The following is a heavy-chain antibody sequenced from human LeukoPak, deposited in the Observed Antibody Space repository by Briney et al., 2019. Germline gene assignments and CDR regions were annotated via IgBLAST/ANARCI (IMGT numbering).Heavy chain of an antibody. CDR3: ARETVPAIAAPRGLNY. CDR2: ISANNGKT. V-gene: IGHV1-18*01. CDR1: GYTFTNYG. Sequence: ASVKVSCKASGYTFTNYGISWVRQAPGQGLEWMGWISANNGKTNYAQKFQGRVTMTRDTSISTAYMELSRLRSDDTAVYYCARETVPAIAAPRGLNYWGQGTLVTVSS. D-gene: IGHD6-13*01. J-gene: IGHJ4*02.